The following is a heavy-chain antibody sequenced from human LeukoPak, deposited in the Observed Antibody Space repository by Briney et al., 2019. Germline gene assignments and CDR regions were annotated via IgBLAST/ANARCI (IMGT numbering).Heavy chain of an antibody. J-gene: IGHJ4*02. CDR2: INHSGST. CDR1: GGSFSGYY. V-gene: IGHV4-34*01. D-gene: IGHD3-22*01. CDR3: AGPDSSGYGGYYFDY. Sequence: PSETLSLTCAVYGGSFSGYYWSWIRQPPGKGLEWIGEINHSGSTNYNPSLKSRVTISVDTSKNQFSLKLSSVTAADTAVYYCAGPDSSGYGGYYFDYWGQGTLVTVSS.